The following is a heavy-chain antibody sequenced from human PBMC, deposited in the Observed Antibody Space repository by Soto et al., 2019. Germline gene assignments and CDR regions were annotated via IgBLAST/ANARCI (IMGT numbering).Heavy chain of an antibody. V-gene: IGHV1-46*03. J-gene: IGHJ4*02. D-gene: IGHD3-9*01. CDR1: GYTFTSYD. CDR2: INPSGGRT. CDR3: ARDGNFDWSRYYFDY. Sequence: GASVKVSCKASGYTFTSYDINWVRQATGQGLEWMGIINPSGGRTSYAQKFQGRVTMTRDTSTSTVYMELSSLRSEDTAVYYCARDGNFDWSRYYFDYWGQGTLVTVPQ.